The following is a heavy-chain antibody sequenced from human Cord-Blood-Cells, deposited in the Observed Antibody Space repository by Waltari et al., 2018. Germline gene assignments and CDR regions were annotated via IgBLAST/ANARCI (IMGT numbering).Heavy chain of an antibody. CDR1: GGSISSSSYY. Sequence: QLQLQESGPGLVKPSETLSLTCTVSGGSISSSSYYWGWIRQPPGKGLEWIGSIYYSGSPYYNPSLKSRVTISVDTSKNQFSRKLSSVTAADTAVYYCARPAVPAAMLDAFDIWGQGTMVTVSS. V-gene: IGHV4-39*07. CDR3: ARPAVPAAMLDAFDI. CDR2: IYYSGSP. J-gene: IGHJ3*02. D-gene: IGHD2-2*01.